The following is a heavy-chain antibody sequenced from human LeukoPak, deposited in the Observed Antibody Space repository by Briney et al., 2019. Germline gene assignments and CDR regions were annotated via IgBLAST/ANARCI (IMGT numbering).Heavy chain of an antibody. CDR3: ARGDYYDSSGYDY. D-gene: IGHD3-22*01. Sequence: ASVKLSCKASGGTFSSYAISWVRRAPGQGLEWMGWINPNSGSTNYAQKFQGRVTMTRDTSISTAYMELSRLRSDDTAVYYCARGDYYDSSGYDYWGQGTLVTVSS. CDR2: INPNSGST. V-gene: IGHV1-2*02. CDR1: GGTFSSYA. J-gene: IGHJ4*02.